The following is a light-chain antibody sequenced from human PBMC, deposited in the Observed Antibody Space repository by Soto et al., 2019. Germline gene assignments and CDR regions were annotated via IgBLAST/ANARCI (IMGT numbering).Light chain of an antibody. V-gene: IGLV2-23*01. CDR3: CSYAGSSTYV. J-gene: IGLJ1*01. Sequence: QSVLAQPASVSGSPGQSITISCTGTSSDVGSYNLVSWYQQHPGKAPKLMIYEGSKRPSGVSNRFSGSNTGNTASLTLSALPAEDEADHSCCSYAGSSTYVLGTGTKVTV. CDR2: EGS. CDR1: SSDVGSYNL.